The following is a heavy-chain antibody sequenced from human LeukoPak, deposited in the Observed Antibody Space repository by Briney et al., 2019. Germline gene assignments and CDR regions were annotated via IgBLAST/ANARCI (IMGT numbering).Heavy chain of an antibody. J-gene: IGHJ4*02. CDR3: AKGAYDYIEMGYFDS. CDR2: LIGSSGST. D-gene: IGHD5-12*01. Sequence: GGSLRLSCAASGFTSTNYAMNWVRQAPGKGLEWVSVLIGSSGSTDYADSVKGRFTISRDNSKNTVFLQMNSLRPEDTAIYYCAKGAYDYIEMGYFDSWGQVTLVTVSS. V-gene: IGHV3-23*01. CDR1: GFTSTNYA.